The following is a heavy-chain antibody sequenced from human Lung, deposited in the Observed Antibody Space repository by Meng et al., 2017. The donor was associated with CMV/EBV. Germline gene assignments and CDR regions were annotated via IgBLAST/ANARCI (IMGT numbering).Heavy chain of an antibody. D-gene: IGHD3-22*01. Sequence: GGSLRLXCAASGFTFGSYWMSWVRQAPGKGLEWVANIKQDGSEKYYVDSVKGRFTISRDNAKNSLYLQMNSLRAEDTAVYYCARENYYDSSGYPGAFFEYWXQGNXVNGAS. CDR1: GFTFGSYW. CDR2: IKQDGSEK. J-gene: IGHJ4*02. CDR3: ARENYYDSSGYPGAFFEY. V-gene: IGHV3-7*01.